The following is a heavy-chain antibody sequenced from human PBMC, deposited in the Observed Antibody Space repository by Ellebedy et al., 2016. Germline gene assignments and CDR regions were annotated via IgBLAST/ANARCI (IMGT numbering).Heavy chain of an antibody. V-gene: IGHV4-59*12. CDR3: ARGNDYGDYVSDY. Sequence: SETLSLXXTVSGGSISSYYWSWIRQPPGKGLEWIGYIYYSGSTYYNPSLKSRVTISVDTSKNQFSLKLSSVTAADTAVYYCARGNDYGDYVSDYWGQGTLVTVSS. CDR2: IYYSGST. J-gene: IGHJ4*02. D-gene: IGHD4-17*01. CDR1: GGSISSYY.